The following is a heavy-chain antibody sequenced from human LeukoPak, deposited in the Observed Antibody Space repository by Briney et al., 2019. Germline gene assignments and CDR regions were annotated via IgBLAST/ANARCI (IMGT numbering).Heavy chain of an antibody. V-gene: IGHV3-33*01. Sequence: GGSLRLSCAASGFTFSNYGMHWVRQAPGKRLEWVAVIWNDGSETFHADSVKGRFRIARDNSKNTLYLQMNSLRAEDTAVYFCARDMGRAWYGPPDYWGRGTLVTVSS. CDR3: ARDMGRAWYGPPDY. J-gene: IGHJ4*02. CDR2: IWNDGSET. CDR1: GFTFSNYG. D-gene: IGHD6-13*01.